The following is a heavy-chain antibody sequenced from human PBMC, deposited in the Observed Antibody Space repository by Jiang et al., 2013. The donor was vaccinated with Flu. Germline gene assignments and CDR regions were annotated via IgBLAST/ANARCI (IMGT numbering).Heavy chain of an antibody. D-gene: IGHD6-25*01. CDR1: GFMFDDYA. CDR2: ITWSSTT. Sequence: VQLVESGGRLVQPGGSLRLSCAASGFMFDDYAMHWVRQVPGKGLEWVSGITWSSTTDYADSLKGRFTISRDNARNSLYLQMSSVRPEDTALYYCAKSLSSSGLDLYDVFDMWGQGTMVTVSS. V-gene: IGHV3-9*01. CDR3: AKSLSSSGLDLYDVFDM. J-gene: IGHJ3*02.